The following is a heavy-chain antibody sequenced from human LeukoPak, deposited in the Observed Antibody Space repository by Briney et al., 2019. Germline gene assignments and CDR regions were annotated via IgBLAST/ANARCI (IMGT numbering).Heavy chain of an antibody. D-gene: IGHD2-2*01. CDR2: IYTSGST. CDR1: GGSISSYY. Sequence: SETLSLTCTVSGGSISSYYWSWIRQPAGKGLEWIGRIYTSGSTNYNPSLKSRVTMSVDTSKNQFSPKLSSVTAADTAVYYCARAVYGCSSTSCSFLFDYWGQGTLVTVSS. V-gene: IGHV4-4*07. J-gene: IGHJ4*02. CDR3: ARAVYGCSSTSCSFLFDY.